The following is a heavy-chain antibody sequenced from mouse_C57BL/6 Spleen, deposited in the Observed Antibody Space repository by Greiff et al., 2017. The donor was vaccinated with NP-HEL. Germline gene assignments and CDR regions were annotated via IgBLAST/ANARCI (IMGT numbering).Heavy chain of an antibody. CDR1: GYTFTSYG. V-gene: IGHV1-81*01. Sequence: VQLQQSGAELARPGASVKLSCKASGYTFTSYGISWVKQRTGQGLEWIGEIYPRSGNTYYNEKFKGKATLTADKSTSTAYMELRSLTSEDSAVYICSRSFIPTVVADFDCWGQGTTLTVSS. D-gene: IGHD1-1*01. J-gene: IGHJ2*01. CDR2: IYPRSGNT. CDR3: SRSFIPTVVADFDC.